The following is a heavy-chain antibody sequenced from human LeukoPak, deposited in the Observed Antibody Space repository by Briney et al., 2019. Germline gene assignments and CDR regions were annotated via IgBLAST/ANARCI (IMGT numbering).Heavy chain of an antibody. CDR1: GFTFSSYA. CDR2: ISGSGGTT. V-gene: IGHV3-23*01. Sequence: GGSLRLSCAASGFTFSSYAMSWVRQTPGKGLEWVSIISGSGGTTYHADSVKGRFTISGDNSKNMLYLQMNSLRADDTAVYYCAKGGGLAAAFDHWGRGALVTVSS. D-gene: IGHD6-13*01. J-gene: IGHJ4*02. CDR3: AKGGGLAAAFDH.